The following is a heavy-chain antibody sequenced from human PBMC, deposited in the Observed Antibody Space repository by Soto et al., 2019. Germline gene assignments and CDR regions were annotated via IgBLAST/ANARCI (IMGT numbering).Heavy chain of an antibody. Sequence: GGSLRLSCAASGFTFSSYSMDWVRQAPGKGLEWVSSISSSSSYIYYADSVKGRFTISRDNAKNSLYLQMNSLRAEDTAVYYCARDSRFLAIDPWGQGTLVTVSS. CDR2: ISSSSSYI. V-gene: IGHV3-21*01. CDR3: ARDSRFLAIDP. CDR1: GFTFSSYS. D-gene: IGHD3-3*01. J-gene: IGHJ5*02.